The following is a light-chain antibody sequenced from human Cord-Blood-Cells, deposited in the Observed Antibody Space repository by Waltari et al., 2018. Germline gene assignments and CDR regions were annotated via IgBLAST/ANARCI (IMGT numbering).Light chain of an antibody. J-gene: IGKJ1*01. CDR3: QQYGSSPPIT. CDR2: GAS. CDR1: QSVSSSY. Sequence: IVLTQSPGTLSLSPGERATLSCRASQSVSSSYLAWYQQKPGQAPRLLIYGASSRATGIADRFSGSGAGPDFTLTISRLEPEDFAVYYCQQYGSSPPITFGQGTKVEIK. V-gene: IGKV3-20*01.